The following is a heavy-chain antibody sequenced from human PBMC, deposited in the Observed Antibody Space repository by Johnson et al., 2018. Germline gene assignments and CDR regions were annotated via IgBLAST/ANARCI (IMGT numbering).Heavy chain of an antibody. CDR1: GFTFSDHY. CDR2: SRNKANSYTT. V-gene: IGHV3-72*01. Sequence: VQLVQSGGGLVQPGGSLRLSCAASGFTFSDHYMDWVRQAPGKGLEWVGRSRNKANSYTTEYAATVKGRITISRDDSKNSLYLQMNPMQSEDTAVYFCTRGSVVTPPYFQHWGQGTLVTVSS. CDR3: TRGSVVTPPYFQH. D-gene: IGHD4-23*01. J-gene: IGHJ1*01.